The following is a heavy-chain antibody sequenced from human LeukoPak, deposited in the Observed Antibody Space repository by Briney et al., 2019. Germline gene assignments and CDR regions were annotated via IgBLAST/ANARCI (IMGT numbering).Heavy chain of an antibody. V-gene: IGHV3-48*04. J-gene: IGHJ4*02. CDR2: ISSSSSTI. CDR3: ARGPGYYDSSGPGY. D-gene: IGHD3-22*01. CDR1: GFTFSSYS. Sequence: GGSLRLSCAASGFTFSSYSMNWVRQAPGKGLEWVSYISSSSSTIYYADSVKGRFTISRDNAKNTLYLQMNSLRAEDTAVYYCARGPGYYDSSGPGYWGQGTLVTVSS.